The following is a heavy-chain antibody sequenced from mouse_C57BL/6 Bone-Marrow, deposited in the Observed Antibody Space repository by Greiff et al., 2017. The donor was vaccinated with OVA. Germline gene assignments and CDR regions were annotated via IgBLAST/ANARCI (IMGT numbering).Heavy chain of an antibody. J-gene: IGHJ1*03. V-gene: IGHV14-4*01. CDR2: IDPENGDT. CDR3: THYYGSTRYFDV. CDR1: GFNIKDDY. Sequence: EVQLQQSGAELVRPGASVKLSCTASGFNIKDDYMHWVKQRPEQGLEWIGWIDPENGDTEYASKFQGKATITADTSSNTAYLQLSSLTSEDTAVYYCTHYYGSTRYFDVWGTGTTVTVSS. D-gene: IGHD1-1*01.